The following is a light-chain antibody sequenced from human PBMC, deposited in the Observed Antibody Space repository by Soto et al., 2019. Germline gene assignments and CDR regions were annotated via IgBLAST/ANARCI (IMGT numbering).Light chain of an antibody. J-gene: IGKJ1*01. Sequence: EIVLTQFPGTFSLSPGEIAKLSCRASQSVSSSYLAWYQQKPGQAPRLLIYGASRRTTGIPDRFSGSGSGSDFTLTISRLEPEDFAVYYCQQYGTCGQGTKGDIK. V-gene: IGKV3-20*01. CDR3: QQYGT. CDR2: GAS. CDR1: QSVSSSY.